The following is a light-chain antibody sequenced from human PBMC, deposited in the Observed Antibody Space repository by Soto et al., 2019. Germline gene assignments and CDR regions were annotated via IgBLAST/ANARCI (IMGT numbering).Light chain of an antibody. CDR1: QSVSSN. J-gene: IGKJ1*01. Sequence: IVMTQSPATLSVSPGERSTLSCRASQSVSSNLSWYQQKPGQDPRLLIYGESTRATGIPARFSGSGYGKELNLNISRLEPEDFAVYYCQQYGSSTWTFGQGTKVDIK. CDR2: GES. CDR3: QQYGSSTWT. V-gene: IGKV3-15*01.